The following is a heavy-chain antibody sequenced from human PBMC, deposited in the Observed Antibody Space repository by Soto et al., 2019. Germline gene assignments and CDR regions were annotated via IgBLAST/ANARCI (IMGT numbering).Heavy chain of an antibody. Sequence: QITLKESGPTLVKPTQTFTLTCTFSGFSLSTSGMGVGWIRQPPGKALEWLALIYWDDDRRYSPSLKSRLTITKDTPKNQVVLTMTNMDPVDTATYYCAHRVGGTIHFDYWGQGTLVTVSS. J-gene: IGHJ4*02. CDR1: GFSLSTSGMG. V-gene: IGHV2-5*02. D-gene: IGHD1-7*01. CDR3: AHRVGGTIHFDY. CDR2: IYWDDDR.